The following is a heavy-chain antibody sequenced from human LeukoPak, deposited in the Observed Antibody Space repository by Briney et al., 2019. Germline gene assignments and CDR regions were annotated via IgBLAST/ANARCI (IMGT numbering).Heavy chain of an antibody. V-gene: IGHV3-30-3*01. CDR3: ARGGSGSYDPFDY. Sequence: GGSLRLSCAASGFTFSSYAMHWVRQAPGKGLEWVAVISYDGSNKYYADSVKGRFTISRDNSKNTLYLQMNSLRAEDTAVYYCARGGSGSYDPFDYWGQGTLVTVSS. CDR1: GFTFSSYA. D-gene: IGHD1-26*01. J-gene: IGHJ4*02. CDR2: ISYDGSNK.